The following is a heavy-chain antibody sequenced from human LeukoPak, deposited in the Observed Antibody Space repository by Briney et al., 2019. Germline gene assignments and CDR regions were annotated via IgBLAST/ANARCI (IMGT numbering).Heavy chain of an antibody. CDR1: GYTFTGYY. D-gene: IGHD3-22*01. Sequence: ASVKVSCKASGYTFTGYYIHWVRQAPGQGLEWMGWVDPKSGGTNYAQKFQGRVTMTRDTSINTAYMELNTLTSDDTAVYYCARDGSGYLGAWGQGTLVTVSS. J-gene: IGHJ5*02. V-gene: IGHV1-2*02. CDR2: VDPKSGGT. CDR3: ARDGSGYLGA.